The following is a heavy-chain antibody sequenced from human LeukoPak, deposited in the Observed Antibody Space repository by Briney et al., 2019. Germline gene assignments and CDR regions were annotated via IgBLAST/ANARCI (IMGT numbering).Heavy chain of an antibody. CDR3: APEAVVDFDY. J-gene: IGHJ4*02. CDR1: GFTFSSYG. CDR2: IRYDGSNK. V-gene: IGHV3-30*02. Sequence: GGSLRLSCAASGFTFSSYGMHWVRQAPGKGLEWVAFIRYDGSNKYYADSVKGRFTISRDNSKNTLYLQMNSLRAEDTAVYYCAPEAVVDFDYWGQGTLVTVSS. D-gene: IGHD6-6*01.